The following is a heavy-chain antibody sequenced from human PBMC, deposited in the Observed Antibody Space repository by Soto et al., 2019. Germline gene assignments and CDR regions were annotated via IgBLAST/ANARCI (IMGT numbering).Heavy chain of an antibody. J-gene: IGHJ6*04. CDR2: IIPIFGTA. V-gene: IGHV1-69*06. CDR3: ARLRVPTIQYYYYGSDV. CDR1: GGTFSSYA. D-gene: IGHD5-12*01. Sequence: QVQLVQSGAEVKKPGSSVKGSCKASGGTFSSYAISWVRQAPGQGLEWMGGIIPIFGTANYAQKFQGRVTITADKSASTAYMERSSVRSYDTAVYYCARLRVPTIQYYYYGSDVWGRGTTVTVSA.